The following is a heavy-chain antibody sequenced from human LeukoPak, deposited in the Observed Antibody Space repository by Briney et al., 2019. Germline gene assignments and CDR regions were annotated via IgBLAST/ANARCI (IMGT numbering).Heavy chain of an antibody. CDR1: GYTFTSYD. D-gene: IGHD2-21*02. CDR3: ARACGGDCFFGIDP. CDR2: MNPNSGNT. V-gene: IGHV1-8*01. J-gene: IGHJ5*02. Sequence: GASVKVSCKASGYTFTSYDINWVRQATGQGLEWMGWMNPNSGNTGYAQKFQGRVTMTRNTSISTAYMELSSLRSEDTAVYYCARACGGDCFFGIDPWGQGTLVTVSS.